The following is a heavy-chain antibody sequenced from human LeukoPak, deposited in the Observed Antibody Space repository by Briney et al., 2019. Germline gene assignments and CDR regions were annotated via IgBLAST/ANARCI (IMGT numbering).Heavy chain of an antibody. D-gene: IGHD2-2*02. Sequence: ASVKVSCKASGYTFTGYYMHWVRQAPGQGLEWMGWINPNSGGTNYAQTFQGRVTMTRDTSISTAYMELSRLRSDNTAVYYCARGGPELGYCSSTSCYTPYWGQGTLVTVSS. CDR3: ARGGPELGYCSSTSCYTPY. CDR1: GYTFTGYY. CDR2: INPNSGGT. J-gene: IGHJ4*02. V-gene: IGHV1-2*02.